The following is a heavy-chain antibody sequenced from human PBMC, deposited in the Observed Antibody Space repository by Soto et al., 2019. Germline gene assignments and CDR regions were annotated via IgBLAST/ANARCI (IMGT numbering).Heavy chain of an antibody. CDR2: INSDGSST. D-gene: IGHD3-3*01. V-gene: IGHV3-74*01. J-gene: IGHJ6*02. CDR3: ARSIYYDFWSGYYYYYYGMDV. CDR1: GFTFSSYW. Sequence: EVQLVESGGGLVQPGGSLRLSCAASGFTFSSYWMHWVRQAPGKGLVWVSRINSDGSSTSYADSVKGRFTISRDNAKTTLYLQMNSLRAEDTAVYYCARSIYYDFWSGYYYYYYGMDVWGQGTTVTVSS.